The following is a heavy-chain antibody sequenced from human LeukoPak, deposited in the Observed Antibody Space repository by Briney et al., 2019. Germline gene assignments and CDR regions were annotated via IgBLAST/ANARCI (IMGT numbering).Heavy chain of an antibody. CDR1: GFTFSSYS. Sequence: GGSLRLSCAASGFTFSSYSMNWVRQAPGKGLEWVSYLSSSSSTIYYADSVKGRFTISRDNAKNSLYLQMNSLRAEDTAVYYCARDRESSSSYGMDVWGQGTTVTVSS. D-gene: IGHD6-6*01. CDR2: LSSSSSTI. CDR3: ARDRESSSSYGMDV. V-gene: IGHV3-48*01. J-gene: IGHJ6*02.